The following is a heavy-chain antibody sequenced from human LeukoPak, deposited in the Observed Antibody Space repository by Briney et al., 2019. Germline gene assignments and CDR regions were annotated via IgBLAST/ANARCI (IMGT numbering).Heavy chain of an antibody. J-gene: IGHJ4*02. Sequence: ASVKVSCKASGYTFTRYYMHWVRQAPGQGLEWRGIINPSGGSTSYAQNFQGRVTVTRDTSTSTVYLELNSLRSEDTAVYFCARGGLGIQLWPFDYWGQGTLVTVSS. CDR3: ARGGLGIQLWPFDY. V-gene: IGHV1-46*01. D-gene: IGHD1-1*01. CDR1: GYTFTRYY. CDR2: INPSGGST.